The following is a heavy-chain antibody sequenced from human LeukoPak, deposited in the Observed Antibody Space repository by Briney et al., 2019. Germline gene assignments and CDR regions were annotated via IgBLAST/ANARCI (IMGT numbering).Heavy chain of an antibody. CDR3: VRGSRGNYDT. CDR2: ITSSGDNT. D-gene: IGHD3-22*01. CDR1: GFTFSSYA. Sequence: GASLRLSCAASGFTFSSYAMCWVRQAPGKGLQWVSSITSSGDNTYYADSVNGRFTISRDNTKNTLHLQVNSLRAEDTAVYYCVRGSRGNYDTWGQGTLVTVS. V-gene: IGHV3-23*01. J-gene: IGHJ5*02.